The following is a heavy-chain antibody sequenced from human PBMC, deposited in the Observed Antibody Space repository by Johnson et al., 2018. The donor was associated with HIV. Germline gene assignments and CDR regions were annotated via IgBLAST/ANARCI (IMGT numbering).Heavy chain of an antibody. CDR3: ARLGFYNWNGGGALDI. V-gene: IGHV3-23*04. J-gene: IGHJ3*02. CDR2: ISGSGGST. CDR1: GFTFSSYA. Sequence: VQLVESGGGLIQPGGSLRLSCVASGFTFSSYAMSWVRQAPGKGLEWVSAISGSGGSTYTADSVQGRFTISRDNSKNTLYLQMNSLRAEDTAVYYCARLGFYNWNGGGALDIWGQGTMVTVSS. D-gene: IGHD1-20*01.